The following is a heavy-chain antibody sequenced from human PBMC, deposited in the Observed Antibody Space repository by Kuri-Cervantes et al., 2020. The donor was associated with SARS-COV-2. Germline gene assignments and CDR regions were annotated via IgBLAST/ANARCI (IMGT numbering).Heavy chain of an antibody. D-gene: IGHD3-9*01. CDR1: GFTFDDYA. CDR2: ISWNSGSI. V-gene: IGHV3-9*01. J-gene: IGHJ4*02. Sequence: GGSLRLSCAASGFTFDDYAMHWVRQAPGKGLEWVSGISWNSGSIGYADSVKGRFTISRDNSKNTLYLQMNSLRAEDTAVYYCASTYYDIFTGYYAASYFQYWGQGTLVTVSS. CDR3: ASTYYDIFTGYYAASYFQY.